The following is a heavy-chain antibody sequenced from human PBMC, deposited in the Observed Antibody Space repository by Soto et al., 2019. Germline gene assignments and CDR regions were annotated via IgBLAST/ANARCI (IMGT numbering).Heavy chain of an antibody. Sequence: SVKVSCKASGGTFSSYAISWVRQAPGQGLEWMGGIIPIFGTANYAQKFQGRVTMTRNTSISTAYMELSSLRSEDTAVYYCARANGDYGSAFDIWGQGTMVTVSS. CDR2: IIPIFGTA. CDR3: ARANGDYGSAFDI. D-gene: IGHD4-17*01. V-gene: IGHV1-69*05. CDR1: GGTFSSYA. J-gene: IGHJ3*02.